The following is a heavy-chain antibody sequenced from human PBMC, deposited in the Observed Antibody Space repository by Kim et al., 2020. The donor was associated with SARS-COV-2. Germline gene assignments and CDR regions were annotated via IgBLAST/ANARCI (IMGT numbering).Heavy chain of an antibody. CDR3: ARDRGSSSSQTRFDY. Sequence: DSVRDRFTISRDNAKKSLYLQMSSLRDDDTAVYYCARDRGSSSSQTRFDYWGQGTLVTVSS. V-gene: IGHV3-48*02. D-gene: IGHD6-6*01. J-gene: IGHJ4*02.